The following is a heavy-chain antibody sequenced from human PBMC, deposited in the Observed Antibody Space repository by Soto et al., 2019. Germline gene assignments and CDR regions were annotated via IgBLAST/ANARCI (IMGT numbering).Heavy chain of an antibody. D-gene: IGHD3-3*01. CDR3: ARVRFLEWPASIDYYYMDV. CDR1: GFTFSSYG. J-gene: IGHJ6*03. CDR2: IWYDGSNK. Sequence: GGSLRLSCAASGFTFSSYGMHWVRQAPGKGLEWVAVIWYDGSNKYYADSVKGRFTISRDNSKNTLYLQMNSLRAEDTAVYYCARVRFLEWPASIDYYYMDVWGKGTTVTVSS. V-gene: IGHV3-33*01.